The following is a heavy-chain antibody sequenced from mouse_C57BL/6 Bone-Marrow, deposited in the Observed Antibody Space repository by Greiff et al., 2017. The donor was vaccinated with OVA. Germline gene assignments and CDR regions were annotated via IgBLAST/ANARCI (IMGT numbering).Heavy chain of an antibody. CDR2: INPGSGGT. CDR3: ARWLLPYYFDY. D-gene: IGHD2-3*01. J-gene: IGHJ2*01. CDR1: GYAFTNYL. V-gene: IGHV1-54*01. Sequence: VQLQQSGAELVRPGTSVKVSCKASGYAFTNYLIEWVKQGPGQGLEWIGVINPGSGGTNYNEKLKGKATLTADNSSSTAYMQLSSLTSDDSAVYFCARWLLPYYFDYWGQGTTLTVSS.